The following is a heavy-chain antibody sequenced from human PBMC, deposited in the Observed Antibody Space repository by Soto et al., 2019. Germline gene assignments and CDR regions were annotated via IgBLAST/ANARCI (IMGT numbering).Heavy chain of an antibody. CDR3: ARGDIAAETFFYYYGMDL. Sequence: QLVESGGGLVQPGGSLRLSCAASGFTLNNYWMHWVRQAPGMELVWVSRINGDATSTSYADSVKGRFTISRDNARNTLYLQMNSLRAEDTALYYCARGDIAAETFFYYYGMDLWGQGTTVTVS. CDR1: GFTLNNYW. D-gene: IGHD6-13*01. CDR2: INGDATST. J-gene: IGHJ6*02. V-gene: IGHV3-74*01.